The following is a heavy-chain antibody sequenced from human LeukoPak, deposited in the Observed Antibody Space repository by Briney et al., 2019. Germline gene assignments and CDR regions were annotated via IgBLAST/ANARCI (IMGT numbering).Heavy chain of an antibody. V-gene: IGHV1-2*02. Sequence: EASVKVSCKASGYTFTGYYMHWVRQAPGQGLEWMGWINPNSGGTNYAQKFQGRVTMTRDTSISTAYMELSRLRSDDTAVYYCARLKSVYYDSSGYHRFFDYWGQGTLVTVSS. J-gene: IGHJ4*02. D-gene: IGHD3-22*01. CDR3: ARLKSVYYDSSGYHRFFDY. CDR1: GYTFTGYY. CDR2: INPNSGGT.